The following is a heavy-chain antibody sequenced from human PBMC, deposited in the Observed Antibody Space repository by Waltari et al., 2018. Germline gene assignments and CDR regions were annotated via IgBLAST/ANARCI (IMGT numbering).Heavy chain of an antibody. CDR1: SGSITSPDYY. V-gene: IGHV4-39*01. Sequence: QLQLQESGPGLVKPSETLSLTRSLSSGSITSPDYYWDWIRQSPGKGLEWIGNIYSRGNIHYNPSLGSRVTMSLDSSNNQFSLELRSVTAADTAVYYCARHSPGSTWFDPWGQGTLVTVSS. J-gene: IGHJ5*02. CDR2: IYSRGNI. CDR3: ARHSPGSTWFDP. D-gene: IGHD7-27*01.